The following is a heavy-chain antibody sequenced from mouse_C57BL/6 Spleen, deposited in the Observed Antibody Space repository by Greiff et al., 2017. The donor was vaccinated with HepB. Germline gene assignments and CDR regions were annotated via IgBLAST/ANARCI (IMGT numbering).Heavy chain of an antibody. J-gene: IGHJ3*01. Sequence: VQLQQSGPELVKPGASVKISCKASGYAFSSSWMNWVKQRPGKGLEWIGRIYPGDGDTNYNGKFKGKATLTADKSSSTAYMQLSSLTSEDSAVYFCAVITTVVARAYWGQGTLVTVSA. CDR2: IYPGDGDT. V-gene: IGHV1-82*01. D-gene: IGHD1-1*01. CDR3: AVITTVVARAY. CDR1: GYAFSSSW.